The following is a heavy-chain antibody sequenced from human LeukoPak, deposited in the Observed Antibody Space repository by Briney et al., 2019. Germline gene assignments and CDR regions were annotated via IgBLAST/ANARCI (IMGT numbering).Heavy chain of an antibody. Sequence: GASVKVSSKASGYTFINHYIHWVRQAPGQGLEWMGVINPSGGSTNYAQKSQGRVTMTRDASTSTVYIELSSLTSEDTAVYYCGRDSTVTTFRGCVDPWGQGTLVTVSS. D-gene: IGHD4-17*01. J-gene: IGHJ5*02. CDR3: GRDSTVTTFRGCVDP. CDR1: GYTFINHY. V-gene: IGHV1-46*01. CDR2: INPSGGST.